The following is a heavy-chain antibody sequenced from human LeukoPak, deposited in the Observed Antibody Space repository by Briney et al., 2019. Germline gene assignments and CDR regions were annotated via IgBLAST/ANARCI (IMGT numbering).Heavy chain of an antibody. Sequence: GGSLRLSCAASGFTFSSYAMRWVRQAPGKGLEWVAVISYDGSNKYYADSVKGRFTISRDNSKNTLYVQMNSLRAEDTAVYYCARDIKYYDFWSGSSAANWFDPWGQGTLVTVSS. CDR3: ARDIKYYDFWSGSSAANWFDP. D-gene: IGHD3-3*01. V-gene: IGHV3-30-3*01. CDR1: GFTFSSYA. J-gene: IGHJ5*02. CDR2: ISYDGSNK.